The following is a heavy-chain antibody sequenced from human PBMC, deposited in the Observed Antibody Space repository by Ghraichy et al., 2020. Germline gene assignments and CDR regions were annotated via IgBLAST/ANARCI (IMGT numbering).Heavy chain of an antibody. D-gene: IGHD6-13*01. CDR1: GFTFSSYW. V-gene: IGHV3-7*04. CDR2: IKQDGSEK. Sequence: GGFLRLSCAASGFTFSSYWMSWVRQAPGKGLEWVANIKQDGSEKYYVDSVKGRFTISRDNAKNSLYLQMNSLRAEDTAVYYCARAPGALAAATSWGMDVWGQGTTVTVSS. CDR3: ARAPGALAAATSWGMDV. J-gene: IGHJ6*02.